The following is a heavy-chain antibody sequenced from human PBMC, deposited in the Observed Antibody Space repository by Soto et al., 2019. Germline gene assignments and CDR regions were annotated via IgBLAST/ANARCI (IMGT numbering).Heavy chain of an antibody. D-gene: IGHD3-9*01. Sequence: NPSETLSLTCTVSGGSVSSGSYYWSWIRQPPGKGLEWIGHIYYSGSTNYNPSLKSRVTISVDTSKNQFSLKLSSVTAADTAVYYCARDFILTGYYDGGYYYYGMDVWGQGTTVTVS. CDR3: ARDFILTGYYDGGYYYYGMDV. CDR2: IYYSGST. V-gene: IGHV4-61*01. CDR1: GGSVSSGSYY. J-gene: IGHJ6*02.